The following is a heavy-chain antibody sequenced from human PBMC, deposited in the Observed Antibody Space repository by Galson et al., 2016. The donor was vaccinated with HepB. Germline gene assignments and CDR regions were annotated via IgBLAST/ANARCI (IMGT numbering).Heavy chain of an antibody. Sequence: SLRLSCAASGFTFDDYTMHWVRQAPGKGLDWVSLISWDGGSTYYADSVKGRFTISRDNSKNSLYLQMNSLRTEDTAFYYCARQDSYYYYAMDVWGLGTTATVSS. CDR3: ARQDSYYYYAMDV. J-gene: IGHJ6*02. CDR2: ISWDGGST. CDR1: GFTFDDYT. V-gene: IGHV3-43*01.